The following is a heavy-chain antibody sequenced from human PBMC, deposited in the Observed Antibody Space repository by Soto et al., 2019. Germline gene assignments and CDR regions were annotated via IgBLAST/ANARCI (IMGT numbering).Heavy chain of an antibody. CDR2: INPSGGST. CDR3: ARGSCSGGSCYSGVLDY. Sequence: QVQLVQSGAEVKKPGASVKVSCKASGYTFTSYYMHWVRQAPGQGLEWMGIINPSGGSTSYAQKFQGRVTMARDTSTSTVYMELSSLRSEDTAVYYCARGSCSGGSCYSGVLDYWGQGTLVTVSS. V-gene: IGHV1-46*03. J-gene: IGHJ4*02. CDR1: GYTFTSYY. D-gene: IGHD2-15*01.